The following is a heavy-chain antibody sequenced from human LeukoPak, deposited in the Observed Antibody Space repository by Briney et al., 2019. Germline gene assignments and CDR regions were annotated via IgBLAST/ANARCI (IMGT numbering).Heavy chain of an antibody. CDR1: GGSISSGSYY. V-gene: IGHV4-61*02. Sequence: SETLSLTCTVSGGSISSGSYYWSWIRQPAGKGLEWIGRIYTSGSINYNPSLKSRVTISVDTSKNQFSLKLSSVTAADTAVYYCAREGSRFLLYNWFDPWGQGTLVTVSS. CDR3: AREGSRFLLYNWFDP. CDR2: IYTSGSI. J-gene: IGHJ5*02. D-gene: IGHD3-16*01.